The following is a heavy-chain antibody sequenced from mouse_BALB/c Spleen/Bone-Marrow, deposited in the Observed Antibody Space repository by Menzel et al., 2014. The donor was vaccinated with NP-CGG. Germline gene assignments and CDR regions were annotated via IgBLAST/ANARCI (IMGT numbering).Heavy chain of an antibody. V-gene: IGHV1-80*01. D-gene: IGHD3-1*01. CDR2: IYPGDGDT. Sequence: QVHLQQPGAELVRPGSSVKISCKASGYAFSSYWMNWVKQRPGQGLEWIGRIYPGDGDTNYNGKFKGKATLTADKSSSTAYMQLSSLTSEDSAVHFCARNSGAMDYWGQGTSVTVSS. J-gene: IGHJ4*01. CDR3: ARNSGAMDY. CDR1: GYAFSSYW.